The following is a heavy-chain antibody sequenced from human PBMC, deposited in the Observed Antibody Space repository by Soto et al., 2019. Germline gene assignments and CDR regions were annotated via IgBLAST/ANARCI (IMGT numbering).Heavy chain of an antibody. CDR1: GFTFSNAW. Sequence: AGGSLRLSCAASGFTFSNAWMSWVRQAPGKGLEWVGRIKSKTDGGTTDYAAPVKGRFTISRDDSKNTLYLQMNSLKTEDTAVYYCAKHSEYQLLSWLDPWGLGTLVTVSS. V-gene: IGHV3-15*01. CDR3: AKHSEYQLLSWLDP. D-gene: IGHD2-2*01. J-gene: IGHJ5*02. CDR2: IKSKTDGGTT.